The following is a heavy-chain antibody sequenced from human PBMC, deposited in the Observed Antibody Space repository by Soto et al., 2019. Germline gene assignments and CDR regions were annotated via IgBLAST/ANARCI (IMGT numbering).Heavy chain of an antibody. CDR2: ISYDGSNK. V-gene: IGHV3-30*18. J-gene: IGHJ4*02. CDR3: AKLPDPYDSSGEGLD. D-gene: IGHD3-22*01. Sequence: PGGSLRLSCAASGFTFSSYGMHWVRQAPGKGPEWVAVISYDGSNKYYADSVKGRFTISRDNSKNTLYLQMNSLRAEDTAVYYCAKLPDPYDSSGEGLDWGQGTLVTVSS. CDR1: GFTFSSYG.